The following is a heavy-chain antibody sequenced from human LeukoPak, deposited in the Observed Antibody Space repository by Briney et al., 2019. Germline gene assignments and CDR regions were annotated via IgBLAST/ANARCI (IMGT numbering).Heavy chain of an antibody. CDR1: GFTFSSAW. CDR3: TTAPDSMDC. CDR2: IKSKTDGGTA. V-gene: IGHV3-15*01. D-gene: IGHD3-3*01. J-gene: IGHJ4*02. Sequence: PGGSLRLSCAASGFTFSSAWMTWVRQAPGKGLEWVGRIKSKTDGGTAEHAAPVKGRFTISRDDSQNTLYMQMNSLRPEDTAVYHCTTAPDSMDCWGQGTLVTVSS.